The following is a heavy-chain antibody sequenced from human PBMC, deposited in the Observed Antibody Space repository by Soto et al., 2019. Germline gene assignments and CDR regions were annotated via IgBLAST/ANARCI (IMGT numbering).Heavy chain of an antibody. D-gene: IGHD3-3*01. CDR3: AKLRLATYDFWGGCDI. V-gene: IGHV3-30*18. CDR1: GFTFNDYA. J-gene: IGHJ4*02. CDR2: ISYDESNK. Sequence: QVQLVESGGGVVQPGRSLKLSCLASGFTFNDYAMHWVRQAPGKGLEWVALISYDESNKDYADSVKGRFTNSRNNSKNPLYLQISSLRREDTALYYCAKLRLATYDFWGGCDIWGQGTLVTVSS.